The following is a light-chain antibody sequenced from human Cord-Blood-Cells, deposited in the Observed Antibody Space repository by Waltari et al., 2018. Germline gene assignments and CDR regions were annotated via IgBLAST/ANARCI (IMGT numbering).Light chain of an antibody. J-gene: IGLJ3*02. CDR2: EDK. CDR1: SGSIASNY. CDR3: QSYDSSNQV. V-gene: IGLV6-57*01. Sequence: NFMLTQPHSVSESPGKTVTISCTRSSGSIASNYVQWYKQRPGGSPTALINEDKRSPSGVPGRFSGSIDSSSNAASLTISGLKTEDEADYYCQSYDSSNQVFGGGTKLTVL.